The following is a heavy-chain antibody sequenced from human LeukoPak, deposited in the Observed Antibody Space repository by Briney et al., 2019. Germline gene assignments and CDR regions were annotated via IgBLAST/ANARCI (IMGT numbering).Heavy chain of an antibody. V-gene: IGHV3-23*01. J-gene: IGHJ2*01. CDR1: GFTFSSYA. Sequence: PGGSLRLSCAASGFTFSSYAMSWVRQAPGKGLEWVSAISGSGGSTYYADSVKGRFTISRDSSKNTLYLQMNSLRAEDTAVYYCAKSGCSGGSCYSGTYFDLWGRGTLVTVSS. CDR3: AKSGCSGGSCYSGTYFDL. D-gene: IGHD2-15*01. CDR2: ISGSGGST.